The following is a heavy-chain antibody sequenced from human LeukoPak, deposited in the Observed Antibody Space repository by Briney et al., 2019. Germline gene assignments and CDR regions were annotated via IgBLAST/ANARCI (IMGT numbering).Heavy chain of an antibody. CDR3: TSDRKVNIEVVPPEMLGIQVRAKDCYYYMDV. D-gene: IGHD2-2*01. V-gene: IGHV3-15*01. CDR2: IKSKSDGGTT. J-gene: IGHJ6*03. Sequence: GGSLGLSFAASEFTFSDVWMSWVRQTPGKGLEWVGRIKSKSDGGTTDYAAPAKGRFSISRDDSKNALCLQMSSLKDEDIAVYYCTSDRKVNIEVVPPEMLGIQVRAKDCYYYMDVWGKGTTVTVPS. CDR1: EFTFSDVW.